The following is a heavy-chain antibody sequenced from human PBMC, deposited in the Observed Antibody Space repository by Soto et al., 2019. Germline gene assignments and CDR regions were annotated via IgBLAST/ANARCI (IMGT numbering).Heavy chain of an antibody. CDR2: IYYSGST. CDR3: ARRWGGTFDI. CDR1: GGSISNYY. D-gene: IGHD3-10*01. Sequence: QVQLQESGPGLVKPSETLSLTCTVSGGSISNYYWSWIRQPPGKGLEWIGYIYYSGSTNYNPSLKRRVTISVDTSNNQFSLKLSSVTAADTAVYYCARRWGGTFDIWGQGTMVTVSS. J-gene: IGHJ3*02. V-gene: IGHV4-59*08.